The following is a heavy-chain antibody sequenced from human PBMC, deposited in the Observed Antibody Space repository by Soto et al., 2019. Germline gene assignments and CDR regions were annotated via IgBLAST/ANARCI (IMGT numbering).Heavy chain of an antibody. V-gene: IGHV1-46*03. J-gene: IGHJ6*03. D-gene: IGHD4-4*01. CDR2: INPSGGST. CDR3: ASGDDYTYYCYYMDV. Sequence: QVQLVQSGAEVKKPGASVKVSCKASRYTFTSYYMHWVRQAPGQGLEWMGIINPSGGSTSYEQKCRGSDTMTRDTSTSTVYMELSSPRSEDTAVYYCASGDDYTYYCYYMDVWGKGTMVTVSS. CDR1: RYTFTSYY.